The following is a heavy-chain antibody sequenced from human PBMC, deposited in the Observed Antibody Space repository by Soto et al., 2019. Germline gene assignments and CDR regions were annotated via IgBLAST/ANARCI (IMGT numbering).Heavy chain of an antibody. V-gene: IGHV3-21*02. D-gene: IGHD3-9*01. Sequence: EVQLVESGGGLVKPGGSLRLSCTASGFAFNTYSMNWVRQAPGKGLEWVSSINEDSTYIYYAASLRGRITISRDNAKDSLFLQMNSLRPDDMAVYYCVRDLGRYFRSGYMDLWGDGATVTVSS. CDR2: INEDSTYI. CDR3: VRDLGRYFRSGYMDL. CDR1: GFAFNTYS. J-gene: IGHJ6*03.